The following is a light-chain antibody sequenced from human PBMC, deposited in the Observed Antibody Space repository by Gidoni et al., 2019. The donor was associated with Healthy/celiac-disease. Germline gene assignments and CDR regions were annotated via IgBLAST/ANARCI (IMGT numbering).Light chain of an antibody. CDR1: QSVSSN. J-gene: IGKJ3*01. CDR2: GAS. CDR3: QQYNNWPRA. V-gene: IGKV3-15*01. Sequence: EIVMTQSPATLSVSPGERATLSCRASQSVSSNLAWYTQKPGQAPRLLIYGASTRATGIPARFSGSGSGTEFTLTISSLPSEYFAVYSCQQYNNWPRAFGPGTKVDIK.